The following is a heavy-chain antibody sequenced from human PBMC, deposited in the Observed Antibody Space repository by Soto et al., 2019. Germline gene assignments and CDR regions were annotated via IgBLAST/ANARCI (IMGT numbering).Heavy chain of an antibody. CDR1: GYTFTSYR. CDR3: ARDVFASAWPYYMDV. Sequence: QVHLVQSGAEVKKPGASVTVSCKTSGYTFTSYRINWVRQAPGQRLEWMGWINADNGNTKYSQKLQGRVTITRDTSASTAYMELSSLRSEDTAIYYCARDVFASAWPYYMDVWGKGTTVTVSS. CDR2: INADNGNT. V-gene: IGHV1-3*01. D-gene: IGHD6-19*01. J-gene: IGHJ6*03.